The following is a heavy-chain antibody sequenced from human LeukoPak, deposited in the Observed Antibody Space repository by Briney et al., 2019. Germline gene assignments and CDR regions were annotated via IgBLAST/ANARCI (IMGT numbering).Heavy chain of an antibody. D-gene: IGHD3-10*01. CDR3: AREGDSMVRGVIKTSPLDY. CDR1: GFTFSDYY. V-gene: IGHV3-11*05. CDR2: ISSSSYT. Sequence: GGSLRLSCAASGFTFSDYYMSWIRQAPGKGLEWVSYISSSSYTNYADSVKGRFTISRDNAKNSLYLQMNSLRAEDTAVYYCAREGDSMVRGVIKTSPLDYWGQGTLVTVSS. J-gene: IGHJ4*02.